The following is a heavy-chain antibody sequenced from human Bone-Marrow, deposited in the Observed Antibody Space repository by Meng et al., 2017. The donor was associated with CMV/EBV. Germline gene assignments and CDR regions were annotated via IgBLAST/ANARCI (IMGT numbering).Heavy chain of an antibody. Sequence: ASVKVSCKVSGYTLSDFSIHWVRQAPGKGLEWMGGVDPEDGETIYPQNFQGRVSMTEDTSTDTAYMELRSLRSEDTAVYYCSPVTTFNYYVLEVCGRGTTVTVSS. J-gene: IGHJ6*02. CDR3: SPVTTFNYYVLEV. CDR2: VDPEDGET. CDR1: GYTLSDFS. V-gene: IGHV1-24*01. D-gene: IGHD4-11*01.